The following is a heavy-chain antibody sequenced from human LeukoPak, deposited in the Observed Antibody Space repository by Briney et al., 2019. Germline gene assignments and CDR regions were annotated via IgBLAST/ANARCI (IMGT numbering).Heavy chain of an antibody. CDR2: IKQDGSEK. CDR3: ARNSDFWSGSFYYYYYYMDV. Sequence: GGSLRLSCAASGFTFSSYWMSWVRQAPGKGLEWVANIKQDGSEKYYVDSVKGRFTISRDNAKNSLYLQMNSRRAEDTAVYYCARNSDFWSGSFYYYYYYMDVWGKGTTVTVSS. D-gene: IGHD3-3*01. V-gene: IGHV3-7*01. CDR1: GFTFSSYW. J-gene: IGHJ6*03.